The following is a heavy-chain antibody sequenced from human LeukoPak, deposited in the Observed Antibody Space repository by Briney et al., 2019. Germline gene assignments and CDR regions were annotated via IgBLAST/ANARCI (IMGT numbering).Heavy chain of an antibody. D-gene: IGHD6-13*01. CDR3: ARKNSSSWYWRWHAFDI. V-gene: IGHV1-8*03. CDR2: MNPNSGNT. CDR1: GYTFTGYY. Sequence: ASVKVSCKASGYTFTGYYMHWVRQAPGQGLEWMGWMNPNSGNTGYAQKFQGRVTITKNTSISTAYMELSSLRSDDTAMYYCARKNSSSWYWRWHAFDIWGQGTMVTVSS. J-gene: IGHJ3*02.